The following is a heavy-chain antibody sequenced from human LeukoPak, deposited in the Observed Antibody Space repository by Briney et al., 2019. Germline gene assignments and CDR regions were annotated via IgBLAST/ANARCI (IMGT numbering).Heavy chain of an antibody. Sequence: ASVKVSCKASGYTFTSYGISWVRQAPGQGLEWMGWISGYNGNTKYAQKFQGRVTMTTDTSTSTAYMELRSLRSDDTAMYYCARATDDYGDSWGQGTLVTVSS. CDR1: GYTFTSYG. CDR2: ISGYNGNT. J-gene: IGHJ4*02. V-gene: IGHV1-18*01. CDR3: ARATDDYGDS.